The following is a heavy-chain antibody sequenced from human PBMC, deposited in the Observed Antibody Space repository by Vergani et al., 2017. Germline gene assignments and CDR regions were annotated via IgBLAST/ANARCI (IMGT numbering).Heavy chain of an antibody. CDR3: ARVGRDYDILTGYYRWTRIDY. J-gene: IGHJ4*02. Sequence: QVQLQESGPGLVKPSGTLSLTCAVSGGSLSSSNWWSWVRQPPGKGLEWIGEIYHSGSTNYNPSLKSRVTISVDKSKNQFSLKLSSVTAADTAVYYCARVGRDYDILTGYYRWTRIDYWGQGTLVTVSS. D-gene: IGHD3-9*01. CDR2: IYHSGST. V-gene: IGHV4-4*02. CDR1: GGSLSSSNW.